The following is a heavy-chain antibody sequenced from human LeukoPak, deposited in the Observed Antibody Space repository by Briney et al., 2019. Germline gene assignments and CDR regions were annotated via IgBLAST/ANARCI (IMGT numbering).Heavy chain of an antibody. CDR3: ARSSDLYDSSGSYPYYFDY. J-gene: IGHJ4*02. Sequence: SGPTLVNPTQTLTLTCTFSGFSLSTSGVDVAWIRQPPAKALEWLALIYWDDDKRYSPSLKSRLTITKDTSKKQVVLTMTNMDPVDTATYYCARSSDLYDSSGSYPYYFDYWGQGTLVTVSS. CDR1: GFSLSTSGVD. D-gene: IGHD3-22*01. CDR2: IYWDDDK. V-gene: IGHV2-5*02.